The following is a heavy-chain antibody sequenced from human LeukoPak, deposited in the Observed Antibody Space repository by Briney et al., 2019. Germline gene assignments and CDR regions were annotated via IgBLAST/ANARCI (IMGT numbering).Heavy chain of an antibody. J-gene: IGHJ3*02. CDR1: GGSISSSSYY. Sequence: SETLSLTCTVSGGSISSSSYYWGWIRQPPGKGLEWIGSIYYSGSTYYNPSLKSRVAISVDTSKIQFSLKLSSVTAADTAVYYCARDSGSPSGQQDPFYAFDIWGQGTMVTVSS. V-gene: IGHV4-39*07. CDR3: ARDSGSPSGQQDPFYAFDI. CDR2: IYYSGST. D-gene: IGHD1-26*01.